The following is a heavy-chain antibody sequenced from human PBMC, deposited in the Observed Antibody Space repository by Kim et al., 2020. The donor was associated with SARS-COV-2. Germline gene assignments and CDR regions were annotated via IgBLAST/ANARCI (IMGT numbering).Heavy chain of an antibody. D-gene: IGHD6-13*01. J-gene: IGHJ4*02. CDR3: AKEGGSSLDFDY. Sequence: YEAASWRGRLTISRDESKNALYMQMNSLRAEDTAVYYCAKEGGSSLDFDYWGQGTLVTVSS. V-gene: IGHV3-23*01.